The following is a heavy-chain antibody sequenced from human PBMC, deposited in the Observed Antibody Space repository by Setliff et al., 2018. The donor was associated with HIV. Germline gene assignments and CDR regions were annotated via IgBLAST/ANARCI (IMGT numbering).Heavy chain of an antibody. CDR1: GFTFSDHY. V-gene: IGHV3-72*01. Sequence: GGSLRLSCAASGFTFSDHYMDWVRQAPGKGLEWVGRTRNKANSYTTEYAASVKGRFTISRDDSKNSLYLQMNSLRAEHTAVYYCARGGSGWYSFDYWGQGTLVTVSS. CDR2: TRNKANSYTT. CDR3: ARGGSGWYSFDY. J-gene: IGHJ4*02. D-gene: IGHD6-19*01.